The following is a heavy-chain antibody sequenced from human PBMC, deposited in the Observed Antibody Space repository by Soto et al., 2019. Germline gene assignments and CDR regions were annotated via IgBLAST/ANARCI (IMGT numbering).Heavy chain of an antibody. CDR1: GFTFSRYT. D-gene: IGHD3-10*01. CDR3: ARDDEGGSDCDLGY. CDR2: ISDDGNNK. V-gene: IGHV3-30-3*01. Sequence: QVQLVESGGGVVQPGRSLRLSCAASGFTFSRYTMHWVRQAPGKGLEWMAFISDDGNNKYYADSVKGQFTISRDNSKNTLYLQMNSLRTEDTAVYYCARDDEGGSDCDLGYWGQGTLLTVSS. J-gene: IGHJ4*02.